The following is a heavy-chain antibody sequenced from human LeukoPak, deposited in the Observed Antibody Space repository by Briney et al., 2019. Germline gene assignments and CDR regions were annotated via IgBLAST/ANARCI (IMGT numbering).Heavy chain of an antibody. Sequence: GGSLRLSCAASGFTFSSYWMHWVRQAPGKGLVWVSRINSDGTSTSYADSVKGRFTISRDNAKNTLYLQMNSLRAEDTAVYYCARVLYWPAYYYGSGSYYNGGSGLGFDYWGQGTLVTVSS. CDR2: INSDGTST. J-gene: IGHJ4*02. V-gene: IGHV3-74*01. CDR1: GFTFSSYW. CDR3: ARVLYWPAYYYGSGSYYNGGSGLGFDY. D-gene: IGHD3-10*01.